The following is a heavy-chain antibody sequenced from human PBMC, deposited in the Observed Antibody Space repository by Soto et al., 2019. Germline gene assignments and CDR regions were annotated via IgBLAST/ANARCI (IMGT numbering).Heavy chain of an antibody. J-gene: IGHJ4*02. CDR3: ARICGGDCYSGDY. CDR1: GFTVSSNY. V-gene: IGHV3-53*01. CDR2: IYSGGST. Sequence: GGSLRLSCAASGFTVSSNYMSWVRQAPGKGLEWVSVIYSGGSTYYADSVKGRFTISRDNSKNTLYLQMNSLRAEDTAVYYCARICGGDCYSGDYWGQGTLVTVSS. D-gene: IGHD2-21*02.